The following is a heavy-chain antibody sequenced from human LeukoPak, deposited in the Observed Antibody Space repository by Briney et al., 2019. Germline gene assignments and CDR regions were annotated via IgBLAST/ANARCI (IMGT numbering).Heavy chain of an antibody. V-gene: IGHV1-69*13. J-gene: IGHJ4*02. CDR1: GGTFSSYA. CDR3: ARGKIRSSFYDILTGYYPG. Sequence: AASVKVSCKASGGTFSSYAISWVRQAPGQGLEWMGGIIPIFGTANYAQKFQGRVTITADESTSTAYMELSSLRSEDTAVYYCARGKIRSSFYDILTGYYPGWGQGTLVTVSS. D-gene: IGHD3-9*01. CDR2: IIPIFGTA.